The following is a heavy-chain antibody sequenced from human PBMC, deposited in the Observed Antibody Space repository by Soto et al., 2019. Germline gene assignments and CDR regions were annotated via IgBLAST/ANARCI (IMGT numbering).Heavy chain of an antibody. CDR3: ARDKARLQLGGNYYYILDV. CDR1: GGTFSNSA. Sequence: QVQLEQSGAEVKKPGSSVKVSCKASGGTFSNSAISWVRQAPGQGLEWMGGIMPIFRTPDYAQKFQGRVTITADESTSTAYMELSGLGSDDTAVYYCARDKARLQLGGNYYYILDVWGQGTMVTVSS. D-gene: IGHD5-12*01. J-gene: IGHJ6*02. CDR2: IMPIFRTP. V-gene: IGHV1-69*12.